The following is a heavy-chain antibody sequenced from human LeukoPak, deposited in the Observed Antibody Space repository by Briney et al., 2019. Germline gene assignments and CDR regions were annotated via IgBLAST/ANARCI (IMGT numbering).Heavy chain of an antibody. J-gene: IGHJ4*01. CDR2: ISGSGGST. D-gene: IGHD2-2*01. Sequence: AGGSLRLSCAASGFTFSSYAMSWVRQAPGKGLEWVSAISGSGGSTYYADSVKGRFTISRDNSKNTLYLQMNSLRAEDTAVYYCAKAYNIVVVPAAPAGPDYWGQEPWSPSPQ. CDR1: GFTFSSYA. V-gene: IGHV3-23*01. CDR3: AKAYNIVVVPAAPAGPDY.